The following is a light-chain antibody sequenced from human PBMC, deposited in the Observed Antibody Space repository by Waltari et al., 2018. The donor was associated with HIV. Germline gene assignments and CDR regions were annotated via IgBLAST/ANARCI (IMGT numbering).Light chain of an antibody. Sequence: QSVLTQPPAASGTPGPRVTSSCSGGGSNIGNNSVNWYQHLPEPSPRLLIFRNEQRPSGFPDPFSASKSGTSASLAISGLQSEDEAEYYCAVWDDSLSEYVFGPGTRVTVL. V-gene: IGLV1-44*01. CDR1: GSNIGNNS. CDR3: AVWDDSLSEYV. J-gene: IGLJ1*01. CDR2: RNE.